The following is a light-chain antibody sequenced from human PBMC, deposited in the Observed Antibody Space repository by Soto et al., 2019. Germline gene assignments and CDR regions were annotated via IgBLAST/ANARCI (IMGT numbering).Light chain of an antibody. Sequence: EIVMTQSPATLSVSPGERATLSCRASQRVSSNLAWYQQKPGQAPRLLIYGASTRATGIPARFSGSGSGTEFPLTIRSLQSGDVAVYYCQQYNNWPCTFGQGTKLEIK. CDR3: QQYNNWPCT. J-gene: IGKJ2*02. CDR2: GAS. CDR1: QRVSSN. V-gene: IGKV3-15*01.